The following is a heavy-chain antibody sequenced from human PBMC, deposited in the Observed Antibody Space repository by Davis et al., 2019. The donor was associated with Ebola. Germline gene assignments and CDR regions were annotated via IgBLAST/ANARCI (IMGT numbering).Heavy chain of an antibody. V-gene: IGHV3-9*01. CDR2: ISWNSDSI. J-gene: IGHJ6*02. CDR3: AKGVTGTYYYYGMDV. D-gene: IGHD2-21*02. CDR1: GFTFDDYA. Sequence: LSLTCAASGFTFDDYAMHWVRQTPGKGLEWVSSISWNSDSIGYADSVKGRFTISRDNAKSSLYLQMSSLRAEDTAFYYCAKGVTGTYYYYGMDVWGQGTTVTVSS.